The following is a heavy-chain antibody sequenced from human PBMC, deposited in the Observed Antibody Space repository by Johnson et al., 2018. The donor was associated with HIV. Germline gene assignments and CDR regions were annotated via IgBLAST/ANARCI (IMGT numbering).Heavy chain of an antibody. V-gene: IGHV3-30*14. CDR1: GFTFSSYA. Sequence: QVQLVESGGGVVQPGRSLRLSCAASGFTFSSYAMHWVRQAPGKGLEWVSVIFSVGNTYYADSVKGRFTISRDNSRNMLYLQMNSRRPEDTAVYYCARDGRDLVTRGGFDVWGPGTVVTVSS. J-gene: IGHJ3*01. D-gene: IGHD5-18*01. CDR3: ARDGRDLVTRGGFDV. CDR2: IFSVGNT.